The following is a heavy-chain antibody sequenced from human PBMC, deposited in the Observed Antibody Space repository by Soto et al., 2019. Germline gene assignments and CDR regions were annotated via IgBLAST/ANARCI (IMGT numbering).Heavy chain of an antibody. D-gene: IGHD3-3*01. V-gene: IGHV1-69*13. CDR1: GGSFSNYA. Sequence: SVKVSCKVSGGSFSNYAISWVRQAPGQGLEWMGGIIPFFGTPNYAQSFQGRVKVTADESSTTTYMELSSLGSEDTAVYFCARGDFWSGYSSHYYYGMDVWGQGTPVTSP. CDR2: IIPFFGTP. CDR3: ARGDFWSGYSSHYYYGMDV. J-gene: IGHJ6*02.